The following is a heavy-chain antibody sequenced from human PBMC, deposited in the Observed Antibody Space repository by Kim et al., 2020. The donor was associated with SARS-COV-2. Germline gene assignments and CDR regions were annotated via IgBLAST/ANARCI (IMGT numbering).Heavy chain of an antibody. CDR2: ISGSGGST. CDR1: GFTFSSYA. D-gene: IGHD3-10*01. J-gene: IGHJ1*01. V-gene: IGHV3-23*01. CDR3: AKEAMVRGVIITREPGGQH. Sequence: GGSLRLSCAASGFTFSSYAMSWVRQAPGKGLEWVSAISGSGGSTYYADSVKGRFTISRDNSKNTLYLQMNSLRAEDTAVYYCAKEAMVRGVIITREPGGQHWGQGTLVTVSS.